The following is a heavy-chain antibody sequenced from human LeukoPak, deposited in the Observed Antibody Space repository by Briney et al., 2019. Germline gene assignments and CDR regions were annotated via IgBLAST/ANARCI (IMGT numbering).Heavy chain of an antibody. CDR1: GFTFSSYW. CDR2: IKQDGSEK. J-gene: IGHJ4*02. V-gene: IGHV3-7*01. CDR3: AREVGAAGYYFDY. Sequence: GGSLRLSCEASGFTFSSYWMSWVRQAPGKGLEWVANIKQDGSEKYYVDSVKGRFTISRDNAKNSLYLQMNSLRAEDTAVYYCAREVGAAGYYFDYWGQGTLVTVSS. D-gene: IGHD6-13*01.